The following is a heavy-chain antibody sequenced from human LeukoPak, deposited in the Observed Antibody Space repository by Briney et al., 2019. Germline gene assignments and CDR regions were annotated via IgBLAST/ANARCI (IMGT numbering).Heavy chain of an antibody. CDR1: GITLSDQY. V-gene: IGHV3-72*01. CDR3: ARMTFGGMDV. Sequence: GGSLRLSCAASGITLSDQYMGWVRQNPGKGLEWVGRTISKTNNHTTEYAASVKGRFTISRDDSNNSLYLQMNSLKTEDTAVYYCARMTFGGMDVWGKGTTVTVSS. CDR2: TISKTNNHTT. J-gene: IGHJ6*04. D-gene: IGHD3-16*01.